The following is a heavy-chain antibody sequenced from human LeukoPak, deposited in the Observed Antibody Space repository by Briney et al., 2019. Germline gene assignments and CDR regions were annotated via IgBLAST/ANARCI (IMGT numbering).Heavy chain of an antibody. V-gene: IGHV4-4*07. CDR2: IYTSGST. CDR3: ARDHGSSSWTRRFDP. J-gene: IGHJ5*02. CDR1: GGSISSYY. Sequence: SETLSLTCTVSGGSISSYYWSWIRQPAGKGLEWIGRIYTSGSTNYNPSLKSRVTMSVDTSKNQFSLKLSSVTAADTAVYYCARDHGSSSWTRRFDPWGQGTLVTVSS. D-gene: IGHD6-13*01.